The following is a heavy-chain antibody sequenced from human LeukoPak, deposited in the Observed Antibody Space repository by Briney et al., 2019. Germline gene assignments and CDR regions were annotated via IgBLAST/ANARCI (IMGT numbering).Heavy chain of an antibody. CDR1: GFTFSSYE. Sequence: GGSLRLSCAASGFTFSSYEMNWVRQAPGKGLEWVSYISSSGSTIYYADSVKGRFTISRDNAKNSLYLQMNSLRVEDTAVYYCARPGWFGEYYFDYWGQGTLVTVSS. D-gene: IGHD3-10*01. CDR3: ARPGWFGEYYFDY. V-gene: IGHV3-48*03. CDR2: ISSSGSTI. J-gene: IGHJ4*02.